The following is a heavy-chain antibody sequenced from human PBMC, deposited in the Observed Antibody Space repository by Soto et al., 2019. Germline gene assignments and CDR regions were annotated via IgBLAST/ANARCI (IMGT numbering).Heavy chain of an antibody. CDR1: GFTFDDHT. Sequence: DAQLVESGGGLVQPGKSLRISCLASGFTFDDHTMHWVRQAPGRGLEWVSCISWNSGIIGYADSVQGRFTISRDNAKHSLYLRMESLRPEDTAVYYCTKDTHSPSGYFEAFDVWGQGTKVTVSS. V-gene: IGHV3-9*01. CDR3: TKDTHSPSGYFEAFDV. D-gene: IGHD3-22*01. CDR2: ISWNSGII. J-gene: IGHJ3*01.